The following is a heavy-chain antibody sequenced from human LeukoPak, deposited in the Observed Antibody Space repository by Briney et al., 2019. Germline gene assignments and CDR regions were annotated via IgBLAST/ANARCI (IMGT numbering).Heavy chain of an antibody. V-gene: IGHV1-69*01. D-gene: IGHD3-3*01. J-gene: IGHJ4*02. CDR3: ARELGRSGGVENTLDY. Sequence: RASVKVSCKASGGTFSSYAISWVRQAPGQGLEWMGGIIPIFGTANYAQKFQGRVTITADESTSTAYMELSSLRSEDTAVYYCARELGRSGGVENTLDYWGQGTLVTVSS. CDR1: GGTFSSYA. CDR2: IIPIFGTA.